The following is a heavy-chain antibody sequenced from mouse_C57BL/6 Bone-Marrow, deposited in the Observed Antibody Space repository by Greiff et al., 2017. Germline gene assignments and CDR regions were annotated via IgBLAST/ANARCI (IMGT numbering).Heavy chain of an antibody. V-gene: IGHV14-4*01. CDR3: TTSYSNYVGGYYFDY. Sequence: VHVKQSGAELVRPGASVKLSCTASGFNIKDDYMHWVKQRPEQGLEWIGWIDPENGDTEYASKFQGKATITADTSSNTAYLQLSSLTSEDTAVYYCTTSYSNYVGGYYFDYWGQGTTLTVSS. CDR1: GFNIKDDY. J-gene: IGHJ2*01. D-gene: IGHD2-5*01. CDR2: IDPENGDT.